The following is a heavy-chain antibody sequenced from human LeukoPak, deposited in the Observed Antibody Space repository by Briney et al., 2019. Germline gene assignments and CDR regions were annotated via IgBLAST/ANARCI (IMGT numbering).Heavy chain of an antibody. Sequence: GGSLRLSCAASGFTFSDYAMHWVRQAPGKGLEWVAVISKDGSDKYYPGSVRGRFTISRDNSKNTIYLQMDSLRAEGTAIYYCARDYWWNYDYWGQGTLVTVSS. D-gene: IGHD1-7*01. CDR3: ARDYWWNYDY. CDR1: GFTFSDYA. J-gene: IGHJ4*02. V-gene: IGHV3-30-3*01. CDR2: ISKDGSDK.